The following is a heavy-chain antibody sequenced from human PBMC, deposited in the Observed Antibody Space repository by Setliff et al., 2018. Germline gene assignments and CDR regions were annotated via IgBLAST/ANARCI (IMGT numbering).Heavy chain of an antibody. V-gene: IGHV4-4*07. J-gene: IGHJ4*02. CDR1: GDSIRNYH. CDR2: IYTTGST. CDR3: ARGFDVCGGGACYTDGPYYFDY. D-gene: IGHD2-21*02. Sequence: SETLSLTCTVSGDSIRNYHWSWFRQPPGSRLEWIGYIYTTGSTSYNPSLKSRVTMSVDTSKNQFSLKLGSVAAADTAVYYCARGFDVCGGGACYTDGPYYFDYWGLGTLVTVSS.